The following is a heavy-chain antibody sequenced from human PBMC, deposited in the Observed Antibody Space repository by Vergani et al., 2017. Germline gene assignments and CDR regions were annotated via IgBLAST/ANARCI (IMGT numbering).Heavy chain of an antibody. J-gene: IGHJ4*02. Sequence: EVELVESGGGLGQPGGSLRLSCAASGITFWKYGMHWVRQTPKKGLEWVAGISWNSGAVDYADSVRGRFTISRDNSKNTMFLQMNNLRAEDTAVYYCAKDNVPGYYDSSGYCDYWGQGTLVTVSS. CDR3: AKDNVPGYYDSSGYCDY. CDR1: GITFWKYG. V-gene: IGHV3-9*01. CDR2: ISWNSGAV. D-gene: IGHD3-22*01.